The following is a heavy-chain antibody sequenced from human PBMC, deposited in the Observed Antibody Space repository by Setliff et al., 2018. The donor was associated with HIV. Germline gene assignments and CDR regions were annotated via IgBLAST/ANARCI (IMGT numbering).Heavy chain of an antibody. CDR2: MNPNSDET. J-gene: IGHJ6*02. V-gene: IGHV1-18*01. CDR3: ARDVEHMMDV. CDR1: GYTFTSYD. Sequence: ASVKVSCKASGYTFTSYDVNWVRQAPGQGLEWMGWMNPNSDETSYAQRLQGRVTMTTDTSTSTAYMELRRLTFDDTAVYYCARDVEHMMDVWGQGTTVTVSS.